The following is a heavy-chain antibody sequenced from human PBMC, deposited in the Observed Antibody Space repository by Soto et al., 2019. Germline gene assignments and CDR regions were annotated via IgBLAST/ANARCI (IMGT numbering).Heavy chain of an antibody. CDR2: ISAYNGNT. CDR3: ARDLLKLHTAMAPRGY. J-gene: IGHJ4*02. Sequence: ASVKVSCKASGYTFTSYGISWVRQAPGQGLEWMGWISAYNGNTNYAQKLQGRVTMTTDTSTSTAYMELRSLRSDDAAVYYCARDLLKLHTAMAPRGYWGQGTLVTVSS. D-gene: IGHD5-18*01. V-gene: IGHV1-18*04. CDR1: GYTFTSYG.